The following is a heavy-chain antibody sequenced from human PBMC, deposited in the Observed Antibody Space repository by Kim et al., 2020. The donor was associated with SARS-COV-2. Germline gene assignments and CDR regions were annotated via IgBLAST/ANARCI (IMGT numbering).Heavy chain of an antibody. V-gene: IGHV3-49*02. CDR3: TRGPRAIAARPGGGY. J-gene: IGHJ4*02. D-gene: IGHD6-6*01. Sequence: ASVKGSFTISRDDSKSIAYLQMNSLKTEDTAVYYCTRGPRAIAARPGGGYWGQGTLVTVSS.